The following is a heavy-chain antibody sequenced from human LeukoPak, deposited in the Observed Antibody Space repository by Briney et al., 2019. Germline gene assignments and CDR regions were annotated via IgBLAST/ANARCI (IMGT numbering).Heavy chain of an antibody. CDR1: GGTFSSYA. J-gene: IGHJ5*02. Sequence: EASVKVSCKASGGTFSSYAISWVRQAPGQGLEWMGGIIPIFGTANYAQKFQGRVTITADESTSTAYMELSSLRSEDTAVYYCARISGSSRGFDPWGQGTLVTVSS. CDR3: ARISGSSRGFDP. CDR2: IIPIFGTA. V-gene: IGHV1-69*13. D-gene: IGHD3-10*01.